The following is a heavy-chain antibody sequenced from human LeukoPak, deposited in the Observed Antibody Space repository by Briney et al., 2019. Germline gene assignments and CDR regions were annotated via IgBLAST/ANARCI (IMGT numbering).Heavy chain of an antibody. Sequence: ASVKVSCKASGYTFTSYGISWVRQAPGQGLEWMGWINTNTGNPTYAQGFTGRFVFSLDTSVSTAYLQISSLKAEDTAVYYCARVGSHHTGAGWFDPWGQGTLVTVSS. D-gene: IGHD1-14*01. CDR1: GYTFTSYG. V-gene: IGHV7-4-1*02. CDR2: INTNTGNP. CDR3: ARVGSHHTGAGWFDP. J-gene: IGHJ5*02.